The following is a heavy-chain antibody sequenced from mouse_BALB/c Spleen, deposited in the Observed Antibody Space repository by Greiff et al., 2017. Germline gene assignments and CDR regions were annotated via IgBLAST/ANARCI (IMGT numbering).Heavy chain of an antibody. CDR2: INPSNGRT. V-gene: IGHV1S81*02. CDR1: GYTFTSYW. J-gene: IGHJ3*01. D-gene: IGHD2-13*01. Sequence: QVQLQQPGAELVKPGASVKLSCKASGYTFTSYWMHWVKQRPGQGLEWIGEINPSNGRTNYNEKFKGKATLTVDKSSSTAYMQRSSLTSEDSAVYESARWDGDYYGFEYWGQGTPVTVSA. CDR3: ARWDGDYYGFEY.